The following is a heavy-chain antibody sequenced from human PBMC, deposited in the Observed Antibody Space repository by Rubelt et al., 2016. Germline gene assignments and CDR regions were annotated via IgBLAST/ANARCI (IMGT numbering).Heavy chain of an antibody. D-gene: IGHD6-19*01. CDR1: GGSVSSGSYY. J-gene: IGHJ3*02. CDR3: AGHSSGWLSDAFDI. Sequence: QVQLQQWGAGLLKPSETLSLTCTVSGGSVSSGSYYWSWIRQPPGKGLEWIGYIHYSGSTNYTPSLKSRVTISVDTAKNQCSLKLSSVTAADTAVYYCAGHSSGWLSDAFDIWGQGTMVTVSS. V-gene: IGHV4-61*01. CDR2: IHYSGST.